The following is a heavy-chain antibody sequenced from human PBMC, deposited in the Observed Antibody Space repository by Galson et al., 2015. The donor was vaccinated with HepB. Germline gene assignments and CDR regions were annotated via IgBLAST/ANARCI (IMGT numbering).Heavy chain of an antibody. CDR2: ISGSRSSYT. J-gene: IGHJ6*02. D-gene: IGHD1-26*01. CDR3: ARVRSLYGMDI. Sequence: SLRLSCAASGFPFRDHYMTWIRQAPWKAPEWVSYISGSRSSYTEYADSLKGRFIISRDNAKNSLYLQMNSLRAEDTAIYYCARVRSLYGMDIWGQGTTVTVSS. CDR1: GFPFRDHY. V-gene: IGHV3-11*05.